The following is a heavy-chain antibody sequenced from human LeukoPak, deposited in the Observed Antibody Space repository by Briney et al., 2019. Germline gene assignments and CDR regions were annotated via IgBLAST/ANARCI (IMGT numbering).Heavy chain of an antibody. D-gene: IGHD2-21*02. V-gene: IGHV1-69*13. CDR1: GYTFTSYG. CDR3: ARGRYCGGDCYSGAVDY. J-gene: IGHJ4*02. Sequence: SVKVSCKASGYTFTSYGISWVRQAPGQGLEWMGGIIPIFGTANYAQKFRGRVTITADESTSTAYMELSSLRSEDTAVYYCARGRYCGGDCYSGAVDYWGQGTLVTVSS. CDR2: IIPIFGTA.